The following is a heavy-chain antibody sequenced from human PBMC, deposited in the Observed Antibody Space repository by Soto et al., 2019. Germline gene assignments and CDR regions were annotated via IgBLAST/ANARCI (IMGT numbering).Heavy chain of an antibody. D-gene: IGHD3-22*01. Sequence: GGSLRLSCAASGFTFSSYSMNWVRQAPGKGLEWVSSISISSSYIYYADSVKGRFTISRDNSKNTLYLQMNSLRAEDTAVYYCAKDENYYDSSGYYEIPAIGAFDIWGQGTMVTVSS. V-gene: IGHV3-21*04. J-gene: IGHJ3*02. CDR3: AKDENYYDSSGYYEIPAIGAFDI. CDR2: ISISSSYI. CDR1: GFTFSSYS.